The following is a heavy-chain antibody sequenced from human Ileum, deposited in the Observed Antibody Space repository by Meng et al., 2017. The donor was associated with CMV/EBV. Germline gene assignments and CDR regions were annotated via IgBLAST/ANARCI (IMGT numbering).Heavy chain of an antibody. V-gene: IGHV7-4-1*02. Sequence: CQASGYTFSSNNMIWVRQAPGQAPEWMGWIDTNTGHPTYAQGFTGRFVFSFDTSVSTAYLQISSLKPEDTAVYYCARDGLSGRYLDYWGQGTLVTVSS. J-gene: IGHJ4*02. CDR2: IDTNTGHP. CDR3: ARDGLSGRYLDY. D-gene: IGHD1-26*01. CDR1: GYTFSSNN.